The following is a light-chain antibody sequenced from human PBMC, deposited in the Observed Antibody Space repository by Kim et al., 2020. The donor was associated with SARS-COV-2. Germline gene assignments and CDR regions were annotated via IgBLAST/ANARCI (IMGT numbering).Light chain of an antibody. CDR3: TSYAGTTYTV. CDR1: SSDVGGYDY. Sequence: QSALTQPPSASASPGQSVTISCTGTSSDVGGYDYVSWYQQHPGKAPKLMVYQVNKRPSGVPDRFSGSMSGNTASLTVSGLQAEDAADYYCTSYAGTTYTVFGGGTQLTVL. CDR2: QVN. V-gene: IGLV2-8*01. J-gene: IGLJ2*01.